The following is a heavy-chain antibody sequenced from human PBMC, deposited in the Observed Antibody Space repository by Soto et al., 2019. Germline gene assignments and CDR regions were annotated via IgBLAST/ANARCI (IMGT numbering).Heavy chain of an antibody. V-gene: IGHV4-59*01. Sequence: SETLSLTCTVSGGSISSYYWSWIRQPPGKGLEWIGYIYYSGSTNYNPSLKSRVTISVDTSKNQFSLKLSSVTAADTAVYYCARVLSQGRPHAFDIWGQGTMVTVSS. CDR1: GGSISSYY. CDR3: ARVLSQGRPHAFDI. J-gene: IGHJ3*02. CDR2: IYYSGST.